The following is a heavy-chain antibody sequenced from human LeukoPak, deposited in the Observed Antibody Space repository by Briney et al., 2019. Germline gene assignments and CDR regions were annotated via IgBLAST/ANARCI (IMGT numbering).Heavy chain of an antibody. Sequence: GASVKVSCKASGGTFSGYAISWVRQAPGQGLEWMGRIIPIFGTANYAQKFQGRVTITTDESTSTAYMELSSLRSEDTAVYYCARERGIMTTEVEYDYWGQGTLVTVSS. CDR1: GGTFSGYA. CDR2: IIPIFGTA. J-gene: IGHJ4*02. D-gene: IGHD4-11*01. V-gene: IGHV1-69*05. CDR3: ARERGIMTTEVEYDY.